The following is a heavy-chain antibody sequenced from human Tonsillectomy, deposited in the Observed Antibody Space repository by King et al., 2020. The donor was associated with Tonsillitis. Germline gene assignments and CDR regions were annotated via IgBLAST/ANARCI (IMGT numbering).Heavy chain of an antibody. CDR3: AKDPAYCGGDCYGAFDI. Sequence: VQLVESGGGVVQPGGSLRLSCAASGFTFSNYGMHWVRQAPGKGLEWVAFIRYDGSNKYYADSGKGRFTISRDNSKNTLYLQMNSLRAEDTAVYYCAKDPAYCGGDCYGAFDIWGQGTMVTVSS. D-gene: IGHD2-21*02. V-gene: IGHV3-30*02. CDR2: IRYDGSNK. CDR1: GFTFSNYG. J-gene: IGHJ3*02.